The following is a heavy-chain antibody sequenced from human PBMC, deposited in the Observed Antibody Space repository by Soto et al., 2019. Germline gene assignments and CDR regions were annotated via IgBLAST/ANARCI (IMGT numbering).Heavy chain of an antibody. CDR3: ARAWSLGDAFDI. Sequence: QVQLQESGPGLVKPSQTLSPTFSFSGGSLSSGGFYWSWIRQHPGKGLEWIGSIYYSGSTYYNPSLKSLFTISVDTSKNQFSLKLSSVTAADTAVYYCARAWSLGDAFDIWGQGTKVTVSS. D-gene: IGHD7-27*01. CDR2: IYYSGST. J-gene: IGHJ3*02. V-gene: IGHV4-31*01. CDR1: GGSLSSGGFY.